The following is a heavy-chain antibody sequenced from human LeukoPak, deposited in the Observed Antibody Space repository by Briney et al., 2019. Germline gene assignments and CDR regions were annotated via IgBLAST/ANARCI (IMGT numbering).Heavy chain of an antibody. CDR2: IYYSGST. D-gene: IGHD6-13*01. J-gene: IGHJ4*02. CDR1: GGSISSSSDY. V-gene: IGHV4-39*01. CDR3: SLYSSSWYESKAGFDY. Sequence: PSETLSLTCTVSGGSISSSSDYWGWIRQPPGKGLEWIGSIYYSGSTYYNPSLKSRVTISVDTSKNQFSLKLSSVTAADTAVYYCSLYSSSWYESKAGFDYWGQGTLVTVSS.